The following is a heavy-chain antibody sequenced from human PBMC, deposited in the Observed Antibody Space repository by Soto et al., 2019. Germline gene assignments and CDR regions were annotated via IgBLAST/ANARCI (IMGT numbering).Heavy chain of an antibody. CDR2: ISAYNGNT. CDR3: ARDATFFVVVVPTAHYYYYGMDV. CDR1: GYTFTSYG. J-gene: IGHJ6*02. V-gene: IGHV1-18*04. Sequence: ASVKVSCKASGYTFTSYGISWVRQAPGQGLEWMGWISAYNGNTKYAQKLQGRVTMTTDTSTSTAYMELRSLRSDDTAVYYCARDATFFVVVVPTAHYYYYGMDVWGQGTTVTAP. D-gene: IGHD2-15*01.